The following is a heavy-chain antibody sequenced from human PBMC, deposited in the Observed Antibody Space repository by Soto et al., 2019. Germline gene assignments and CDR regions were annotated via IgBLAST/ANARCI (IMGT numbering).Heavy chain of an antibody. D-gene: IGHD5-18*01. CDR1: GGSIISGDYY. J-gene: IGHJ4*02. CDR2: IYYSGST. Sequence: PSETLSLTCTVSGGSIISGDYYWSWIRQPPGKGLEWIGYIYYSGSTFYTPTLKSRVTISVDTSKNQFSLNLSSVTAADTAVYYCARKKGYSYGPHYFDYWGQGTLVTVSS. CDR3: ARKKGYSYGPHYFDY. V-gene: IGHV4-31*03.